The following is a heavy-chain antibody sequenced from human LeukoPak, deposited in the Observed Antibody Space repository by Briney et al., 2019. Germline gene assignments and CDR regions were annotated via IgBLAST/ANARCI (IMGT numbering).Heavy chain of an antibody. Sequence: GESLKISCKGSGYRFTSYWIGWVRQMPGKGLEWMGIIYPGDSDTRYSPSFQGQVTISADKSISTAYLQWSSLKASDTAMYYCARLGNYYYYYMDVWGKGTTVTVSS. D-gene: IGHD1-26*01. CDR3: ARLGNYYYYYMDV. CDR2: IYPGDSDT. V-gene: IGHV5-51*01. J-gene: IGHJ6*03. CDR1: GYRFTSYW.